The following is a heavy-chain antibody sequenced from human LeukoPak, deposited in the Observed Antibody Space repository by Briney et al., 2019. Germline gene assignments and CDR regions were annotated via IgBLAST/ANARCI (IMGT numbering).Heavy chain of an antibody. CDR2: IKQDGSEK. Sequence: GGSLRLSCAASGFTSSSYWMSWVRQAPGKGLEWVANIKQDGSEKYYVDSVKGRFTISRDNAKNSLYLQMNSLRAEDTAVYYCARESTISNIVLMVYANDYWGQGTLVTVSS. D-gene: IGHD2-8*01. J-gene: IGHJ4*02. CDR3: ARESTISNIVLMVYANDY. CDR1: GFTSSSYW. V-gene: IGHV3-7*01.